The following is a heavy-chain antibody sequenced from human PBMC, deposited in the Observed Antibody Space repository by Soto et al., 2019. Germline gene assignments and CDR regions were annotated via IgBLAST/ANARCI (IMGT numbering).Heavy chain of an antibody. D-gene: IGHD7-27*01. Sequence: PSETLSLTCTVSGGSISSGGYCWSWIRQHPWKGLEWIGYIYYSGTTNCTPSLKSRVTISADTSKNQFSLTLISVTAADTAVYYCARGRCGDKIDYWGQGSQVTVSS. CDR2: IYYSGTT. V-gene: IGHV4-30-4*08. CDR3: ARGRCGDKIDY. CDR1: GGSISSGGYC. J-gene: IGHJ4*02.